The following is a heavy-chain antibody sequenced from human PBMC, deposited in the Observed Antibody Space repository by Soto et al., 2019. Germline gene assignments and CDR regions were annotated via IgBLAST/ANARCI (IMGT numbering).Heavy chain of an antibody. J-gene: IGHJ6*02. CDR3: AGGIAAAGYYYYGMDV. V-gene: IGHV1-69*13. CDR2: IIPIFGTA. CDR1: GGTFSSYA. D-gene: IGHD6-13*01. Sequence: SVKVSCKASGGTFSSYAISWARQAPGQGLEWMGGIIPIFGTANYAQKFQGRVTITADESTSTAYMELSSLRSEDTAVYYCAGGIAAAGYYYYGMDVWGQGTTVTVS.